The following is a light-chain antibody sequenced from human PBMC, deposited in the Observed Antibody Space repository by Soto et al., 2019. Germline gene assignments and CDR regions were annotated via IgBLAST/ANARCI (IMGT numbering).Light chain of an antibody. Sequence: DIQMTQSPSSLSASVGDRGTITCRASQSISTYLKWYQQKVGKAPKLLIYAASSFQRGVPSRFSGSGSGTDFTLTISILQPEDVATYYCQQSYSTPRTFGQGTKLEIK. CDR3: QQSYSTPRT. CDR1: QSISTY. V-gene: IGKV1-39*01. J-gene: IGKJ2*02. CDR2: AAS.